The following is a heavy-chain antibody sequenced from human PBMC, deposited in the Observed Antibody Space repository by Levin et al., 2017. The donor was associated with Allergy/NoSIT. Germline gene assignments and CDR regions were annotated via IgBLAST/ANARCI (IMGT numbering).Heavy chain of an antibody. CDR2: IAGSGGSS. CDR3: VSYRDGPYVHIAD. CDR1: GFTFGIYT. V-gene: IGHV3-23*01. Sequence: GESLKISCAASGFTFGIYTMSWVRQAPGKGLEWLSFIAGSGGSSHYANSVKGRFTISRDNPKNTLYLQMSSLRAEDTAVYYCVSYRDGPYVHIADWGQGTLVTVSS. J-gene: IGHJ4*02. D-gene: IGHD3-10*02.